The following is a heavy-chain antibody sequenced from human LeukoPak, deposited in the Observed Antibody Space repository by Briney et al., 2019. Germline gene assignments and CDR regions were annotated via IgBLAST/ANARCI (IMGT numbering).Heavy chain of an antibody. V-gene: IGHV5-51*01. CDR1: GYSFTSYW. J-gene: IGHJ4*02. CDR2: IYPGDSDT. CDR3: ARRRSCSGGSCYEDFDY. D-gene: IGHD2-15*01. Sequence: GESLKISCKGSGYSFTSYWVGWVRQMARKGLEWMGIIYPGDSDTRYSPSFRGQVTISADKSISTAYLQWSSLKASDTAMYYCARRRSCSGGSCYEDFDYWGQGTLVTVSS.